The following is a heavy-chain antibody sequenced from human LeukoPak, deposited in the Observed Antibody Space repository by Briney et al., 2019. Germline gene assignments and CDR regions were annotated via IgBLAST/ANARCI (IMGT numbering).Heavy chain of an antibody. CDR3: PTASCIARDGYHNNYYYYGMDV. Sequence: GGSLRLSCAASGFTFSSYAMSWVRQAPGKGLEWVSAISGSGGSTYYADSVKGRFTISRDNSKNTLYLQMNSLRAEDTAVYYCPTASCIARDGYHNNYYYYGMDVWGQGTTVTVSS. V-gene: IGHV3-23*01. D-gene: IGHD5-24*01. J-gene: IGHJ6*02. CDR2: ISGSGGST. CDR1: GFTFSSYA.